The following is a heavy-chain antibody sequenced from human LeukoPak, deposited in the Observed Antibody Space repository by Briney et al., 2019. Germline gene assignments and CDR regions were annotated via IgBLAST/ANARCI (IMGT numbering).Heavy chain of an antibody. Sequence: SETLSLTCTVSGGSISGHYWGWIRQPPGQGLEWDGLIYYSGSTNYKPYLKSRVTISVDTSKNQFSLKLSSVTAADSAVYYCARGDAAAGDQYYYYMDVWGKGTTVTVSS. D-gene: IGHD6-13*01. J-gene: IGHJ6*03. CDR1: GGSISGHY. CDR3: ARGDAAAGDQYYYYMDV. V-gene: IGHV4-59*11. CDR2: IYYSGST.